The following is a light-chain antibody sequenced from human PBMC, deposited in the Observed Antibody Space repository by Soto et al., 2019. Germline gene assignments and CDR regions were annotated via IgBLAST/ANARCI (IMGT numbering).Light chain of an antibody. J-gene: IGKJ5*01. Sequence: DIELTQAPSSVSASVGDRFPVTCRATQNIHNWLAWFQQKPGKAPKLLVYAASNLQNGVPSRFSGSGSGTEYTLTISRLQPEDFATYYCEQVNSFPITYGQGRRLEIK. V-gene: IGKV1-12*01. CDR2: AAS. CDR3: EQVNSFPIT. CDR1: QNIHNW.